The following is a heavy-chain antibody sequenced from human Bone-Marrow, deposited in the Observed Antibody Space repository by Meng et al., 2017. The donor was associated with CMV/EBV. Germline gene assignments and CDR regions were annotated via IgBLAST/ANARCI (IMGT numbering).Heavy chain of an antibody. CDR1: GGSITNSNHY. Sequence: GSLRLSCTVSGGSITNSNHYWVWIRQPPGKGLESIATISYSGTTYHNPSLRARVTMSIDTSKNQFSLRLTSVTAADTARYYCARGKWVGATSWIAFGYWGQGTLVTLSS. D-gene: IGHD1-26*01. J-gene: IGHJ4*02. CDR3: ARGKWVGATSWIAFGY. CDR2: ISYSGTT. V-gene: IGHV4-39*07.